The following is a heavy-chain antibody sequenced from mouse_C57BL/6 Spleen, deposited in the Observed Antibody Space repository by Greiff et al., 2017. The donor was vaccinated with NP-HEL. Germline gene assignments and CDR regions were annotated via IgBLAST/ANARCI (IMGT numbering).Heavy chain of an antibody. CDR1: GYTFTSYW. J-gene: IGHJ3*01. CDR2: IYPGSGST. D-gene: IGHD2-5*01. V-gene: IGHV1-55*01. CDR3: ARGIYYSKTWFAY. Sequence: VQLQQPGAELVKPGASVKMSCKASGYTFTSYWITWVKQRPGQGLEWIGDIYPGSGSTNYNEKFKSKATLTVDTSSSTAYMQLSSLTSEDSAVYYYARGIYYSKTWFAYWGQGTLVTVSA.